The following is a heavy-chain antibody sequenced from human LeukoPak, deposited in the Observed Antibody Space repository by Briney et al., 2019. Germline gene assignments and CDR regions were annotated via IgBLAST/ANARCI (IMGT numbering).Heavy chain of an antibody. CDR2: INHSGST. D-gene: IGHD4-11*01. Sequence: SETLSLTCAVYGGSFSGYYWSWIRQPPGKGLEWSGEINHSGSTNYNPSLKSRVTISVDTSKNQFSLKLSSVTAADTAVYYCARGLIKGRNSNWFDPWGQGTLVTISS. J-gene: IGHJ5*02. CDR3: ARGLIKGRNSNWFDP. V-gene: IGHV4-34*01. CDR1: GGSFSGYY.